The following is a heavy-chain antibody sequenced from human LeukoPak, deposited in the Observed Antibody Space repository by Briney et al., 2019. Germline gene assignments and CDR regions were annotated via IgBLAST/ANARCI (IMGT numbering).Heavy chain of an antibody. D-gene: IGHD6-6*01. Sequence: PGGSLTLSCAASGFTFSSYAMNWVRQAPGKGLEWVSVISVSGSSTSYADSVKGRFTISRDKSKNTLYLQMSSLRAEDTAVYSCVNNDLIAARTTRDYWGQGTQVTISS. CDR1: GFTFSSYA. CDR2: ISVSGSST. CDR3: VNNDLIAARTTRDY. J-gene: IGHJ4*02. V-gene: IGHV3-23*01.